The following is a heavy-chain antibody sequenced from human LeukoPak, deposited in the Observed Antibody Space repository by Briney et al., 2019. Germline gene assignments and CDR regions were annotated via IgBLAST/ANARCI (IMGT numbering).Heavy chain of an antibody. V-gene: IGHV3-13*01. CDR1: GFTFSNYD. Sequence: GGSLRLSCAASGFTFSNYDMHWVRQATRKGLEWVSGIDTAGDTYYPGSVKGRFTISRENAKNSLYLQVNSLRAEDTAVYYCTRDGTVVRGLPRRARTFYGMDVWGQGTTVTVSS. D-gene: IGHD3-10*01. CDR2: IDTAGDT. CDR3: TRDGTVVRGLPRRARTFYGMDV. J-gene: IGHJ6*02.